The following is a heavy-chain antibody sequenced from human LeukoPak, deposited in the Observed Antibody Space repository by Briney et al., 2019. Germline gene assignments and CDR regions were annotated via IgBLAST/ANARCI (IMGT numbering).Heavy chain of an antibody. J-gene: IGHJ6*03. D-gene: IGHD3-3*01. Sequence: GGSLRLSCAASGFTFSSYSMNWVRQAPGKGLEWVSYISSSSSTIYYADSVKGRFTISRGNAKNSLYLQMNSLRAEDTAVYYCARDMYYGDYYYYMDVWGKGTTVTVSS. V-gene: IGHV3-48*01. CDR2: ISSSSSTI. CDR1: GFTFSSYS. CDR3: ARDMYYGDYYYYMDV.